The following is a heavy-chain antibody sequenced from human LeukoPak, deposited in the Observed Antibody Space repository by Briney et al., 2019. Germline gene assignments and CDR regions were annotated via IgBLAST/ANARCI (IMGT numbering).Heavy chain of an antibody. V-gene: IGHV1-2*02. D-gene: IGHD3-16*01. J-gene: IGHJ3*02. Sequence: ASVKVSCKASGYTFTANYMHWVRQAPGQGLEYMGWINSNSGGANYAQKFHGRVTMTRHTSISTVYMELSGLTSDDTAVYYCARDLGGNALDIWGQGTVVTVSS. CDR2: INSNSGGA. CDR1: GYTFTANY. CDR3: ARDLGGNALDI.